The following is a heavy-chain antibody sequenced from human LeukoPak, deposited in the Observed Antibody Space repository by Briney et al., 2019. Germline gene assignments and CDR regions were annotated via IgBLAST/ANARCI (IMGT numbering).Heavy chain of an antibody. J-gene: IGHJ6*02. D-gene: IGHD2-21*01. CDR2: INPNSGGT. CDR3: ARDGGGGDYYYYGMDV. V-gene: IGHV1-2*02. CDR1: GYTFSGYY. Sequence: GASVKVSCKASGYTFSGYYMHWVRQAPGQGLEWMGWINPNSGGTNYAQKFQGRVTMTRDTSISTAYMELSRLRSDDTAVYYCARDGGGGDYYYYGMDVWGQGTTVTVSS.